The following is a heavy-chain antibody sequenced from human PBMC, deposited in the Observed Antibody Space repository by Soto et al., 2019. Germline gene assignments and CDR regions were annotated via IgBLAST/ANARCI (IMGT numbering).Heavy chain of an antibody. CDR1: GLTISGKKY. CDR2: LYDVDGS. D-gene: IGHD1-1*01. CDR3: ATWHEREHAFDV. J-gene: IGHJ3*01. Sequence: DVQLVESGGGLIQPGESLRLSCAAFGLTISGKKYVAWVRQAPGKGLEWVSALYDVDGSFYADSVTGRFTTSSDSSKTTVYLQLNDLRPDDTAVYYCATWHEREHAFDVWGQGTTVTISS. V-gene: IGHV3-53*01.